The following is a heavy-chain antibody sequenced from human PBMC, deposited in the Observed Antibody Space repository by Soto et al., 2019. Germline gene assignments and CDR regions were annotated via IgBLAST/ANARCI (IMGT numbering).Heavy chain of an antibody. Sequence: SETLSLNCAVYGGSFSGYYWSWIRQPPGKELEWIGEINHSGSTNYNPSLKSRVTISVDTSKNQFSLKLSSVTAADTAVYYCARGRRGYDFWSGHYTLYYFDYWGQGTLVTVSS. CDR3: ARGRRGYDFWSGHYTLYYFDY. D-gene: IGHD3-3*01. J-gene: IGHJ4*02. CDR2: INHSGST. CDR1: GGSFSGYY. V-gene: IGHV4-34*01.